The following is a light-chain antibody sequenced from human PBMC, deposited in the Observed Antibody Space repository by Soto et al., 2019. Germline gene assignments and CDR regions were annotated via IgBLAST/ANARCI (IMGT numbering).Light chain of an antibody. J-gene: IGKJ4*01. CDR1: PHSSNH. V-gene: IGKV1-33*01. CDR3: QHYDSVPLT. CDR2: DAS. Sequence: IRNSPASLSPPVIDSVTLAFQASPHSSNHLNWYQQKPGKAPKLLIYDASYLETGVPSRFSGSGSGTDFTFTISSLQPEDIATYYCQHYDSVPLTFGGGTRWIS.